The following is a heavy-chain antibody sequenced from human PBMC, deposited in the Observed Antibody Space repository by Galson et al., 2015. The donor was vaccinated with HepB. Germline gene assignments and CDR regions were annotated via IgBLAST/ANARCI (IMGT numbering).Heavy chain of an antibody. D-gene: IGHD3-9*01. J-gene: IGHJ3*02. CDR3: AKRMPLYYDILTGYSPDAFDI. CDR1: GYSFTSYW. CDR2: IYPGDSDT. Sequence: QSGAEVKKPGESLKISCKGSGYSFTSYWIGWVRQMPGKGLEWMGIIYPGDSDTRYSPSFQGQVTISADKSISTAYLQWSSLKASDTAMYYCAKRMPLYYDILTGYSPDAFDIWGQGTMVTVSS. V-gene: IGHV5-51*03.